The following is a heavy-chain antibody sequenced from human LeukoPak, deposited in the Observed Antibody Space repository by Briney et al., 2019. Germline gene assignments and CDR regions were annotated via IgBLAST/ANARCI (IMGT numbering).Heavy chain of an antibody. CDR2: ISGSGGST. V-gene: IGHV3-23*01. J-gene: IGHJ4*02. Sequence: GGSLRLSCAASGFTFSSYAMSWVRQAPGKGLEWASAISGSGGSTYHADSVEGRFTISRDNSKNTLYLQMNSLRAEDTAVYYCAKTADKNSGTYYFDFWGQGTLVTVSS. CDR3: AKTADKNSGTYYFDF. D-gene: IGHD1-26*01. CDR1: GFTFSSYA.